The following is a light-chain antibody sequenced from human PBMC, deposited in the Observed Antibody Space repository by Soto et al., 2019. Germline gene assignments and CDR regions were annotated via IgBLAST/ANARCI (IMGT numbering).Light chain of an antibody. CDR3: QQSYSTPRT. CDR2: TAS. V-gene: IGKV1-39*01. CDR1: QSISSY. Sequence: DILMTQSPSSLSASVGDRVTITCRASQSISSYLNWYQQKPGKAPKLLIYTASSLQSGVPARFMGRGSGTDFTLTSSSLQPEDFATYYCQQSYSTPRTFGQGTKVEIK. J-gene: IGKJ1*01.